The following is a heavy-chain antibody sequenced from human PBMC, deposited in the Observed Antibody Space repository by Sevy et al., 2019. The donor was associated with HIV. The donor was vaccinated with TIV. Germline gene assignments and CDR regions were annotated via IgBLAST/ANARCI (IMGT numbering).Heavy chain of an antibody. CDR1: GYRLSELS. V-gene: IGHV1-24*01. CDR3: ATGREYYDENSGYFDY. J-gene: IGHJ4*02. D-gene: IGHD3-22*01. CDR2: FDPQDGEI. Sequence: ASVKVSCKISGYRLSELSMHWVRQAPGKGLEWMGRFDPQDGEIIYGQKFQGRVTVTEDTSTDTAYMELSRLRPEDTAVYYCATGREYYDENSGYFDYWGPGTLVTVSS.